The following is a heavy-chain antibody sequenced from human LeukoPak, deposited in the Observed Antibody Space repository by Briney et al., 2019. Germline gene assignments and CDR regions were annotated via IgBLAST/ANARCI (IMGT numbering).Heavy chain of an antibody. CDR3: AFYGDYPYFFDY. J-gene: IGHJ4*02. Sequence: GGSLRLSCAASGFTFSSYGMHWVRQAPGKGLEWVAFIRYDGSNKYYADSVKGRFTISRDNSKNTLYLQMNSLRSEDTAEYYCAFYGDYPYFFDYWGQGTLVTVSS. D-gene: IGHD4-17*01. CDR2: IRYDGSNK. CDR1: GFTFSSYG. V-gene: IGHV3-30*02.